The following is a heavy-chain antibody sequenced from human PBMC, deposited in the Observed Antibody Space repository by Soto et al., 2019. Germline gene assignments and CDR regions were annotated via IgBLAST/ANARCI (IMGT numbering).Heavy chain of an antibody. V-gene: IGHV1-2*04. Sequence: SVKVYCKASGYTFTGYYMHWLRQAPGQGVEWMGWINSNSGGTNYAQKLQGWVTMTRDTSISTAYMELSRLRSDDTAVYYCSMTSVTTRTSEAFDIWGQGTMVTVS. CDR2: INSNSGGT. J-gene: IGHJ3*02. CDR3: SMTSVTTRTSEAFDI. CDR1: GYTFTGYY. D-gene: IGHD4-17*01.